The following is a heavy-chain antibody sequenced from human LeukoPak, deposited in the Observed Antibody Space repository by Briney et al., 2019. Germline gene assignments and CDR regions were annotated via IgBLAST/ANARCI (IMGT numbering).Heavy chain of an antibody. CDR3: ARYEWELLGSWFDP. CDR2: INPNSGGT. D-gene: IGHD1-26*01. J-gene: IGHJ5*02. Sequence: ASVKVSCKASGYTFTGYYMHWVRQAPGQGLEWMGWINPNSGGTNYAQKFQGRVTMTRDTSISTAYMELSRLRSDDTAVYYCARYEWELLGSWFDPWGQGTLVTVSS. V-gene: IGHV1-2*02. CDR1: GYTFTGYY.